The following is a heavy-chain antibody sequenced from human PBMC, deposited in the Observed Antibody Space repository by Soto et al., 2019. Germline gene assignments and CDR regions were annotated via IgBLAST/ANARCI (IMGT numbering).Heavy chain of an antibody. D-gene: IGHD3-22*01. V-gene: IGHV3-11*01. J-gene: IGHJ4*02. CDR2: ISSSDSII. CDR1: GFTFSDYY. CDR3: ARDLGYSDSSGYFDY. Sequence: VGSLRLSCAASGFTFSDYYMSWIRQAPGKGLEWVSYISSSDSIIYYADSVKGRFTISRDNAKNSLYLQMNSLRAEDTAVYYCARDLGYSDSSGYFDYWGQGTLVTVSS.